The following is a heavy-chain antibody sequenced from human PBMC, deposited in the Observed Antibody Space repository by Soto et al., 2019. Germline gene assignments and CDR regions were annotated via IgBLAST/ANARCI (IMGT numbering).Heavy chain of an antibody. CDR3: ARDPMTTVTSYYFDY. D-gene: IGHD4-17*01. CDR1: ECKCGDFG. V-gene: IGHV3-33*08. Sequence: ASECKCGDFGGHCISQTTDKGLEWVAVIWYDGSNKYYAYSVKGRFTISRDNSKNTLYLQMNSLRAEDTAVYYCARDPMTTVTSYYFDYWGEGTLVTVSS. CDR2: IWYDGSNK. J-gene: IGHJ4*02.